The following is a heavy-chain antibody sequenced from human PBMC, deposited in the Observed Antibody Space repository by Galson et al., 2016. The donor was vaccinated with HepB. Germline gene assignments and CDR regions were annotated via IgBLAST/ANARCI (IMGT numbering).Heavy chain of an antibody. CDR3: ARVRGRDGYNYDGFDI. V-gene: IGHV3-21*01. Sequence: SLRLSCAASGFIFTTYGMNWVRQAPGKGLEWVSSISSSSNYIYYPDSVKGRFTISRDNAKNSLYLQMNSLRAEDTAVYYCARVRGRDGYNYDGFDIWGQGTMVTVSS. CDR1: GFIFTTYG. D-gene: IGHD5-24*01. CDR2: ISSSSNYI. J-gene: IGHJ3*02.